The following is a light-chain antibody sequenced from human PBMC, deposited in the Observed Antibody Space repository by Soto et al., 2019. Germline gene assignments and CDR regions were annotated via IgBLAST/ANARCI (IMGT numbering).Light chain of an antibody. Sequence: DVVLTQSPLSLPVALGQPASISCRSSQSLVFSDGNIYLNWFHQRPGQCPRRLIYKVSNRDSGVPDRFSGSGSGTDFTLKISRVEAEDVGVYYCMQGTRWLWTFGQGTKVEIK. CDR3: MQGTRWLWT. J-gene: IGKJ1*01. CDR1: QSLVFSDGNIY. CDR2: KVS. V-gene: IGKV2-30*01.